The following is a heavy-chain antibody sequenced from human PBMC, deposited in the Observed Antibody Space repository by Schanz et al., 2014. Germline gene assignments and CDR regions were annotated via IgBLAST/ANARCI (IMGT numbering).Heavy chain of an antibody. CDR1: GITLSGYG. J-gene: IGHJ4*02. CDR2: ISGDSDYI. Sequence: EVQLLESGGGLVQPGRSLRLSCAASGITLSGYGLHWVRQAPGKGLEWVSSISGDSDYIYYADSVKGRFTISRDNSKNTLYLQMNSLRAEDTAVYYCAKHVRSLTGNDYWGQGTLVTVSS. CDR3: AKHVRSLTGNDY. D-gene: IGHD3-9*01. V-gene: IGHV3-23*01.